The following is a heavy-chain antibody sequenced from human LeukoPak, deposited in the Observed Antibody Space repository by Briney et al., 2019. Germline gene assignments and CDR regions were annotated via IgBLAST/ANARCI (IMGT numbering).Heavy chain of an antibody. CDR3: ARAGYYNAEVDY. CDR1: GFTFSSYA. J-gene: IGHJ4*02. V-gene: IGHV3-23*01. Sequence: GGSLRLSCAASGFTFSSYAMSWVRQAPGKGLEWVSAISGSGGSTYYADTVKGRFTISRDNSKNTLYLQMNSLRAEDTAVYYCARAGYYNAEVDYWGQGTLVTVSS. CDR2: ISGSGGST. D-gene: IGHD3-10*01.